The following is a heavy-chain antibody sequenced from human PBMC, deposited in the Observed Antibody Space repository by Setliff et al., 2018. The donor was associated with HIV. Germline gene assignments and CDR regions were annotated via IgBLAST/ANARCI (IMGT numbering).Heavy chain of an antibody. J-gene: IGHJ4*02. CDR2: ISGSGGST. V-gene: IGHV3-23*01. CDR1: GFTFSTYA. Sequence: LSLSCAVSGFTFSTYAMSWVRQAPGKGLEWVSAISGSGGSTYYADSVKGRFTISRDNAKNSLYLQMNSLRAEDTAVYYCARDEDGYNFGLDYWGQGTLVTVSS. D-gene: IGHD5-12*01. CDR3: ARDEDGYNFGLDY.